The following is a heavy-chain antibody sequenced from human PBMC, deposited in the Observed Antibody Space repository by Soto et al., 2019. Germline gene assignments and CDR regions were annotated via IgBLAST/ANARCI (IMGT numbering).Heavy chain of an antibody. Sequence: QVQLVQSGDEVKKPGASVKVSCKASGYIFVNYGIAWVRQAPGQGLEWMGWISPYTGNTHSATKVQGRLTMTTDTSTSTAFMDLGSLTSDDTAVYYCVMVDNYVTPTPQDVWGQGSTVTVSS. CDR2: ISPYTGNT. CDR3: VMVDNYVTPTPQDV. V-gene: IGHV1-18*01. J-gene: IGHJ6*02. CDR1: GYIFVNYG. D-gene: IGHD3-16*01.